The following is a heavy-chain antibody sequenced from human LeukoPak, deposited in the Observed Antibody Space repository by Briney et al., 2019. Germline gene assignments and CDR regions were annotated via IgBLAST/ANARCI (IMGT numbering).Heavy chain of an antibody. V-gene: IGHV1-18*01. CDR2: ISAYNGNT. Sequence: ASLRVSCTASGYTFTSYGISWVRQAPGQGVEWMGWISAYNGNTNYAQKLQGRVTMTTDTSTSTAYMELRSLRSDDTAVYYCATNKGGAVAGSGYWGQGTLVTVSS. J-gene: IGHJ4*02. CDR3: ATNKGGAVAGSGY. D-gene: IGHD6-19*01. CDR1: GYTFTSYG.